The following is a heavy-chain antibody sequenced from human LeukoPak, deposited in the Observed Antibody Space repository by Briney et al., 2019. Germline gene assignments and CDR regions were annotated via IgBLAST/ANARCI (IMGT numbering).Heavy chain of an antibody. J-gene: IGHJ4*02. CDR2: ISGSGGST. CDR1: GFTVSSNY. V-gene: IGHV3-23*01. CDR3: AKDGGVVVSAPTTFDY. D-gene: IGHD2-21*01. Sequence: PGGSLRLSCAASGFTVSSNYMSWVRQAPGKGLEWVSGISGSGGSTYYADSVKGRFTISRDNSKNTLYLQMNSLRAEDTAVYYCAKDGGVVVSAPTTFDYWGRGTLVTVSS.